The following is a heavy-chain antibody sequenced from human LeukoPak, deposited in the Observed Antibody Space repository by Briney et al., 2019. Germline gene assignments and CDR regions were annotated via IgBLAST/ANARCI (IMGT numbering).Heavy chain of an antibody. CDR3: ARRVPAAIRYFQH. D-gene: IGHD2-2*01. J-gene: IGHJ1*01. Sequence: GASVKVSCKASGYTFTSYYMHWVRQAPGQGLEWMGIINPSGGSTSYAQKFQGRVTMTRDTSTSTVYMELSSLKSEDTAVYYCARRVPAAIRYFQHWGQGTLVTVSS. CDR1: GYTFTSYY. V-gene: IGHV1-46*03. CDR2: INPSGGST.